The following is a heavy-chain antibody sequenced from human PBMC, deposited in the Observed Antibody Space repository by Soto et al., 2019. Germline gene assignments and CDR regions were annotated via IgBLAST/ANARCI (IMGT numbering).Heavy chain of an antibody. J-gene: IGHJ6*02. Sequence: PGGSLRLSCAASGFTFSSYAMSWVRQAPGKGLEWVSVISGSGDSTYYADSVKGRFTISRDNSKNTLYLQMNSLRAEDTAVYYCAKGPWFGRYYYGMDVWGQGTTVTVSS. CDR2: ISGSGDST. D-gene: IGHD3-10*01. CDR1: GFTFSSYA. V-gene: IGHV3-23*01. CDR3: AKGPWFGRYYYGMDV.